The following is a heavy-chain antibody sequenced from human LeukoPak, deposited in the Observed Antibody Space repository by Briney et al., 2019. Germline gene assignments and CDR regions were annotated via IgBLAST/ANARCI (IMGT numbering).Heavy chain of an antibody. CDR3: ARGQYF. CDR2: ISSSGRTI. Sequence: GGSLRLSCAASGFTFNNYQMNWVRQAPGKGLECISYISSSGRTIYYADSLKGRFTVSRDNAKNSLYLQMNSLRDEDTAVYYCARGQYFGGQGTLVTVSS. J-gene: IGHJ4*02. CDR1: GFTFNNYQ. V-gene: IGHV3-48*02. D-gene: IGHD3-9*01.